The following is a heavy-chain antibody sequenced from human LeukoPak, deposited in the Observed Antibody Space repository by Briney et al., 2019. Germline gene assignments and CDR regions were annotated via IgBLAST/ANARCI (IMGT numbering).Heavy chain of an antibody. V-gene: IGHV1-18*01. CDR1: GYTFTSYG. CDR2: ISAYNGNT. Sequence: ASVKVSCKASGYTFTSYGISWVRQAPGQGLEWVGWISAYNGNTNYAQKLQGRVTMTTDTSTSTAYMELRSLRSDDTAVYYCARALRRELPLYFQHWGQGTLVTVSS. D-gene: IGHD1-26*01. CDR3: ARALRRELPLYFQH. J-gene: IGHJ1*01.